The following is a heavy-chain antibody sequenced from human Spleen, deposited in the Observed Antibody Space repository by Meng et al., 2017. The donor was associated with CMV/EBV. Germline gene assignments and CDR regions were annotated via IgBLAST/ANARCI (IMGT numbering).Heavy chain of an antibody. V-gene: IGHV3-30*04. CDR1: GFTFSCYA. J-gene: IGHJ5*02. CDR3: ARGKGWFDP. Sequence: GESLKISCAASGFTFSCYAMHWVRQAPGKGLEWVALISYDGSHKSYPDSVKGRFTISTDNSKSTLYLQMNSLRAEDTAVYYCARGKGWFDPWGQGTLVTVSS. CDR2: ISYDGSHK.